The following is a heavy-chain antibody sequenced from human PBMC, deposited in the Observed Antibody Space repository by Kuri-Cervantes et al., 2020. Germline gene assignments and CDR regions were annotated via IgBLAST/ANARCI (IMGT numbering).Heavy chain of an antibody. CDR3: ARGSDGSSWYWGTGYYYYSGTDV. J-gene: IGHJ6*02. Sequence: GESLKISCAASGFTFSSYAMSWVRQAPGKGLEWVSAISGSGGSTYYADSVKGRFTISRDNSKNPLYLQMNSLRAEDTAVYYCARGSDGSSWYWGTGYYYYSGTDVWGQGTTVTVSS. CDR2: ISGSGGST. D-gene: IGHD6-13*01. CDR1: GFTFSSYA. V-gene: IGHV3-23*01.